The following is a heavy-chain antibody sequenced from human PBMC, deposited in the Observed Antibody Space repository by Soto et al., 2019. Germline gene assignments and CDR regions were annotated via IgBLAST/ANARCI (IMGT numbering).Heavy chain of an antibody. CDR1: GDTFSNFA. CDR3: AKMDPSFGGGEGFDP. V-gene: IGHV1-69*01. CDR2: IIPIFGKV. J-gene: IGHJ5*02. Sequence: QVHLVQSGAEVRKPGSSVKVSCQASGDTFSNFAITWVRQAPGQGLDWMGGIIPIFGKVYYAHKFQGRVTITADEATRTAYMELVSLRSDDTATYYCAKMDPSFGGGEGFDPWGQGTLVTVSS. D-gene: IGHD3-16*01.